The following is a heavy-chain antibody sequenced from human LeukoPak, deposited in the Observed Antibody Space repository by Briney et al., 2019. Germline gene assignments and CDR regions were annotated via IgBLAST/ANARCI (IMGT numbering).Heavy chain of an antibody. CDR3: ARVQAFTVVRGVIIPPVY. J-gene: IGHJ4*02. CDR2: ISAYNGNT. CDR1: GYTFTSYG. D-gene: IGHD3-10*01. Sequence: ASVKVSCKASGYTFTSYGISWVRQAPGQGLEWMGGISAYNGNTNYAQKLQGRVTITTDTSTSTAYMELRRLRSEDRAVYYCARVQAFTVVRGVIIPPVYWGEGTLVTVSS. V-gene: IGHV1-18*04.